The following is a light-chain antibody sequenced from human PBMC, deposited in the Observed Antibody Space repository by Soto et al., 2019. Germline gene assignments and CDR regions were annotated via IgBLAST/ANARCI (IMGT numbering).Light chain of an antibody. CDR2: GAS. CDR1: QSINSW. Sequence: MPQSPSTLSASVGDSVTITCRASQSINSWLAWYQQKPGQAPRLLIYGASTRATGIPARFSGSGSGTEFTLTLSSLQSEDFAVYYCQQYNNWPPITFGQGTRLEIK. CDR3: QQYNNWPPIT. J-gene: IGKJ5*01. V-gene: IGKV3-15*01.